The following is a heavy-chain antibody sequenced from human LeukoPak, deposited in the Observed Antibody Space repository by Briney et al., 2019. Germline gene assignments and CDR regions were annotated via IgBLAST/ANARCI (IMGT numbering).Heavy chain of an antibody. V-gene: IGHV4-4*02. CDR2: VYLRGNT. D-gene: IGHD6-13*01. Sequence: SETLSLTCAISGGSISSSNWWTWVRQPPGKGLEWVGEVYLRGNTNYNPSLESRVTISVDTSKNQFSLKLSSVTAADTAVYYCARDGDITAAGEYFQHWGQGTLVTVSS. J-gene: IGHJ1*01. CDR3: ARDGDITAAGEYFQH. CDR1: GGSISSSNW.